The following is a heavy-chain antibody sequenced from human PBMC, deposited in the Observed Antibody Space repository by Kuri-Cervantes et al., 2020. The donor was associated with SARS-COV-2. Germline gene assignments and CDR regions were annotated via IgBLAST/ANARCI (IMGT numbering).Heavy chain of an antibody. CDR2: LRYDGGEK. CDR1: GFTVSSNY. Sequence: GGSLRLSCAASGFTVSSNYMSWVRQAPGKGLEWVAFLRYDGGEKHYADSVKGRFTISRDGSKNTLYLEMNSLRVEDTAVYYCAKDPLYRGTYDLGKLDYWGRGTLVTVSS. V-gene: IGHV3-30*02. CDR3: AKDPLYRGTYDLGKLDY. J-gene: IGHJ4*02. D-gene: IGHD3-3*01.